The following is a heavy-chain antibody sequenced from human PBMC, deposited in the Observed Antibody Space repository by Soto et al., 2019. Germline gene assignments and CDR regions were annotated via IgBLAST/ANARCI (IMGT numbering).Heavy chain of an antibody. J-gene: IGHJ5*02. CDR3: ARAVRDIVVVPAAMSWFDP. D-gene: IGHD2-2*01. V-gene: IGHV1-69*02. Sequence: SVKVSCKASGGTFSSYTISWVRQAPGQGLEWMGRIIPILGIANYAQKFQGRVTITADKSTSTAYMELSSLRSEDTAVYYCARAVRDIVVVPAAMSWFDPWGQGTLVTVSS. CDR1: GGTFSSYT. CDR2: IIPILGIA.